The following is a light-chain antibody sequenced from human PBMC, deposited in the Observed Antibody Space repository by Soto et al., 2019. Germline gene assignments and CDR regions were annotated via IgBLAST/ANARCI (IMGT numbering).Light chain of an antibody. CDR2: ATS. J-gene: IGKJ1*01. V-gene: IGKV3-15*01. CDR3: QQYNKGPQWT. Sequence: EVVMTQSPATLSVSPGDSATLSCRASEGVGTNLAWYQQTPGQGPRLLIYATSTRATGIPARFSGSGSGTEFTLTISGLQSEDFAIYYCQQYNKGPQWTFVQGTKVEIK. CDR1: EGVGTN.